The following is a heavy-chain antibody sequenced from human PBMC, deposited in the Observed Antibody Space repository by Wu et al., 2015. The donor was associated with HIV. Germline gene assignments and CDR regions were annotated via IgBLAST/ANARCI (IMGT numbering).Heavy chain of an antibody. CDR2: IIPIFGTA. Sequence: QVQLVQSGAEMKKPGASVNISCKASGYTFTAYYIHWVRQAPGQGLEWMGGIIPIFGTANYAQKFQGRVTLTADESTSTAYMELSSLRSEDTAVYYCARGGSGYDPHKSQYYYYYMDVWAKGPRSPSP. V-gene: IGHV1-69*01. CDR3: ARGGSGYDPHKSQYYYYYMDV. D-gene: IGHD5-12*01. CDR1: GYTFTAYY. J-gene: IGHJ6*03.